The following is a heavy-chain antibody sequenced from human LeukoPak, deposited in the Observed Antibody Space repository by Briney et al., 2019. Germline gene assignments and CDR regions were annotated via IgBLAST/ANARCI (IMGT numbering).Heavy chain of an antibody. D-gene: IGHD3-16*01. CDR1: GFTFSSYE. V-gene: IGHV3-48*03. CDR2: IGSCGTII. J-gene: IGHJ5*02. Sequence: PGGSLRLSCAASGFTFSSYEMNWVRQAPGKGLEWVSYIGSCGTIIHYADSVKGRFTISRNNAKNSLYLQVNSLRVDETAVYYCARAGGGFWFGPWGQETLVTVSS. CDR3: ARAGGGFWFGP.